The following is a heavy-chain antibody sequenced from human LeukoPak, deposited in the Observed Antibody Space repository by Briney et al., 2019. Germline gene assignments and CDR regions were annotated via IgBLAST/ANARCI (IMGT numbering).Heavy chain of an antibody. J-gene: IGHJ3*02. Sequence: SETLSLTCTVSGGSISSYYWSWIRQPPGKGLEWIGYIYYSGSTNYNPSLKSRVTISVDTSKNQFSLKLSSVTAADTAVYYCARDGLGYDISTGYYRRDAFDIWGQGTMVTVSS. CDR3: ARDGLGYDISTGYYRRDAFDI. CDR1: GGSISSYY. D-gene: IGHD3-9*01. V-gene: IGHV4-59*01. CDR2: IYYSGST.